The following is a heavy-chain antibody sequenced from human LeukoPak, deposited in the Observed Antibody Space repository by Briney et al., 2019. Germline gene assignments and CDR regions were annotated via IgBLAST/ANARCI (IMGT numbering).Heavy chain of an antibody. D-gene: IGHD3-22*01. Sequence: GGSLRLSCAASGFTFSSYSMNWVRQAPGKGLEWVSSISSSSYIYYADSVKGRFTISRDNAKNSLYLQMNSLRAEDTAVYYCARGDSSGYYYFDYWGQGTLVTVSS. CDR3: ARGDSSGYYYFDY. CDR2: ISSSSYI. CDR1: GFTFSSYS. V-gene: IGHV3-21*01. J-gene: IGHJ4*02.